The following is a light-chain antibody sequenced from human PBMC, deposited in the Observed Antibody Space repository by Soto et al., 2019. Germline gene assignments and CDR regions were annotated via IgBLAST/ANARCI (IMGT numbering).Light chain of an antibody. CDR3: ATWDHSLNGHVV. CDR1: RSNIGSNT. V-gene: IGLV1-44*01. Sequence: QSVLTQPPSESGTPGQRVTISCSGSRSNIGSNTVNWYQQLPGTAPKFLIYSNNQRPSGVPKRFSGSKSGTSASLAISGLQSEDEADYYCATWDHSLNGHVVFGGGTQLTVL. J-gene: IGLJ2*01. CDR2: SNN.